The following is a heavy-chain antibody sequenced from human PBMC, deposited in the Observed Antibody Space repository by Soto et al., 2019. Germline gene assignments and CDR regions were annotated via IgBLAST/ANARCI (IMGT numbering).Heavy chain of an antibody. Sequence: QVHLVESGGGVVQPGRSLRLSCSASGFTFSDYGMHWVRQAPGKGLEWVALILYDGSNQYYVDSVKGRFTISRDNSKNTLYLQMNSLRAEDTAVYYCAKVKGNYYGDDAFDIWGQGTMVTVSS. CDR2: ILYDGSNQ. J-gene: IGHJ3*02. CDR3: AKVKGNYYGDDAFDI. D-gene: IGHD3-22*01. V-gene: IGHV3-30*18. CDR1: GFTFSDYG.